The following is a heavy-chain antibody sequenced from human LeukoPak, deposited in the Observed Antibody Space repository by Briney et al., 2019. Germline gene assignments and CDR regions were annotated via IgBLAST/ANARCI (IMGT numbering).Heavy chain of an antibody. CDR2: INPNSGGT. J-gene: IGHJ3*02. CDR1: GYTFTCYY. V-gene: IGHV1-2*02. CDR3: ARRGGYGDLPDAFDI. Sequence: ASVKVCCKASGYTFTCYYMHWERQAPGQGLEWRGWINPNSGGTNYAQKFQGRVTMTRDTSISTAYMELSRLRSDDTAVYYCARRGGYGDLPDAFDIWGQGTMVTVSS. D-gene: IGHD4-17*01.